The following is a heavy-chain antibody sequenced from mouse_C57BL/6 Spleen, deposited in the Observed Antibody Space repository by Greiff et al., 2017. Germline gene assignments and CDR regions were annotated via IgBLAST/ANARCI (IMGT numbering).Heavy chain of an antibody. D-gene: IGHD2-1*01. CDR2: IWWDDDK. J-gene: IGHJ2*01. CDR3: ARMGGNWYFDY. CDR1: GFSLSTFGMG. Sequence: QVTLKVCGPGILQPSPTLRLTCSFSGFSLSTFGMGLVWIRQPSGMGLMWLAHIWWDDDKYYDPALKSLLTISKDTSKNQLFLKIANVVTADTATYYCARMGGNWYFDYWGQGTTLSVSS. V-gene: IGHV8-8*01.